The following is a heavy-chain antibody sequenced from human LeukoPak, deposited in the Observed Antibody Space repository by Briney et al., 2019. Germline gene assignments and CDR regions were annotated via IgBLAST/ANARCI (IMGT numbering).Heavy chain of an antibody. CDR3: AKPPLLETVSTMY. CDR2: ISDDGSNK. D-gene: IGHD5/OR15-5a*01. CDR1: GFTFSSYG. V-gene: IGHV3-30*18. J-gene: IGHJ4*02. Sequence: GGSLRLSCAASGFTFSSYGMHWVRQAPGKGLEWVAIISDDGSNKYYADFVKGRFTISRDNSKNTLYLQLNSLRAEDTAVYYCAKPPLLETVSTMYWGQGTLVTVSS.